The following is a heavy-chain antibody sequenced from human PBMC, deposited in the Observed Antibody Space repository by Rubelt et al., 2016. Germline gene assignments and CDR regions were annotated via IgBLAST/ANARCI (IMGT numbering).Heavy chain of an antibody. D-gene: IGHD6-13*01. Sequence: QVQLVQSGAEVKKPGASVKVSCKASGYTFTSYAMHWVRQAPGQRLEWMGWINDGNGNTKYSQKFQGRVTITRDTSASTAYMGLGSLRSEDTAVYYCARGSWFRGAFDIWGQGTMVTVSS. CDR1: GYTFTSYA. CDR3: ARGSWFRGAFDI. J-gene: IGHJ3*02. CDR2: INDGNGNT. V-gene: IGHV1-3*01.